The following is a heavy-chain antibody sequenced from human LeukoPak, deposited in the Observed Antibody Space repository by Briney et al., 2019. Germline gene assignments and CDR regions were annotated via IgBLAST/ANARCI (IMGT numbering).Heavy chain of an antibody. D-gene: IGHD2-21*02. CDR3: ATTYCGGDCYSPY. J-gene: IGHJ4*02. CDR2: IHYSGST. Sequence: SETLSLTCTVSGGSIRSYYWGWIRQPPGKGLEWIGYIHYSGSTKYTPSLKSRVTISVDTSKNQFSLKLNSVTAADTAVYYCATTYCGGDCYSPYWGQGTLVAVSS. V-gene: IGHV4-59*08. CDR1: GGSIRSYY.